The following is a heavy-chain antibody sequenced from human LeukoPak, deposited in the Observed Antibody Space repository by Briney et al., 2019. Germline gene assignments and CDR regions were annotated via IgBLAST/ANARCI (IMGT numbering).Heavy chain of an antibody. CDR3: ARGGGYGDLRLDP. CDR1: GGTFSSYA. D-gene: IGHD4-17*01. Sequence: SVKVSCKASGGTFSSYAISWVRQAPGQGLEWMGGIIPIFGTANYAQKFQGRVTITTDESTSTAYMELSSLRSEDTAVYYCARGGGYGDLRLDPWGQGTLVTVFS. J-gene: IGHJ5*02. V-gene: IGHV1-69*05. CDR2: IIPIFGTA.